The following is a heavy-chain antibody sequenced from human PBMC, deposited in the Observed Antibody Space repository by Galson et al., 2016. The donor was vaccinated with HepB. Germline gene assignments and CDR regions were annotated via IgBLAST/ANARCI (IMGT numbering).Heavy chain of an antibody. Sequence: SVKVSCKASGYIFTNYGICWIRQAPGQGPEWMGWISAYHGKTNYAQKLQGRVTLTTDTATTTAYMELRGLRSDDTAVFYCARIQVVSTGKIGPDPWGQGTLVIVSS. CDR1: GYIFTNYG. J-gene: IGHJ5*02. CDR2: ISAYHGKT. V-gene: IGHV1-18*04. D-gene: IGHD6-6*01. CDR3: ARIQVVSTGKIGPDP.